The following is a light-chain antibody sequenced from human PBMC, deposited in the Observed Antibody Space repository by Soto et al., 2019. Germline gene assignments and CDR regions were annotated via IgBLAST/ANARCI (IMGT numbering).Light chain of an antibody. J-gene: IGKJ4*01. V-gene: IGKV1-39*01. CDR1: QSISSY. Sequence: DIEMTQSPSSLSASVRDRVTITCRASQSISSYLNWYQQKPGKAPKLLIYAASSLQSGVPSRFSGSGSGTDFTLTINSLQPEDFATYYCQQSYSMPLSFGGGTKVEIK. CDR3: QQSYSMPLS. CDR2: AAS.